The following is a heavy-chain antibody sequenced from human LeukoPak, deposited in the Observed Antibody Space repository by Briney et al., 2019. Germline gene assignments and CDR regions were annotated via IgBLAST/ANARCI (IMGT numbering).Heavy chain of an antibody. Sequence: GGSLRLSCAASGFTFSDYYMSWIRQAPGEGLEWVSYISSSGSTIYYADSVKGRFTISRDNAKNSLYLQMNSLRAEDTAVYYCARVLFLQQLVLFDYWGQGTLVTVSS. D-gene: IGHD6-13*01. CDR2: ISSSGSTI. CDR1: GFTFSDYY. J-gene: IGHJ4*02. CDR3: ARVLFLQQLVLFDY. V-gene: IGHV3-11*01.